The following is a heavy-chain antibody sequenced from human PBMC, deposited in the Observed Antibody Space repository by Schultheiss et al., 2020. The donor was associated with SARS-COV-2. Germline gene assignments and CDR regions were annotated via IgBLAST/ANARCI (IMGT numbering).Heavy chain of an antibody. D-gene: IGHD3-22*01. J-gene: IGHJ4*02. CDR2: IYSGGST. CDR1: GFTVSSNY. V-gene: IGHV3-66*01. CDR3: AKANYDSSGAREAG. Sequence: GGSLRLSCAASGFTVSSNYMSWVRQAPGKGLEWVSVIYSGGSTYYADSVKGRFTISRDNSKNTLYLQMNSLRAEDTAVYYCAKANYDSSGAREAGWGQGTLVTVSS.